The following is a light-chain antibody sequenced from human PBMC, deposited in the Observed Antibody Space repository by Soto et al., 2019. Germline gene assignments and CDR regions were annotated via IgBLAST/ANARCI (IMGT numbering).Light chain of an antibody. CDR2: GAS. CDR3: QQYGSSGT. CDR1: QSIASH. J-gene: IGKJ1*01. Sequence: ELVLTQSPVTLSLSPGERATLSCRASQSIASHLAWYQQKPGQAPRLLIYGASNRATGIPDRFSGSGSGTDFTLTISRLEPEDFAVYYCQQYGSSGTFGQGTKVDIK. V-gene: IGKV3-20*01.